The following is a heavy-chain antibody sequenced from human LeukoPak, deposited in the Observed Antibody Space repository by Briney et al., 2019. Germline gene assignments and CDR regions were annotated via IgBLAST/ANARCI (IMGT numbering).Heavy chain of an antibody. J-gene: IGHJ4*02. D-gene: IGHD2-15*01. CDR1: GGTFSSYA. Sequence: ASVKVSCKASGGTFSSYAISWVRQAPGQGLEWMGRIIPILGIANYAQKFQGRVTITADKSTSTAYMELSSLRSEDTAVYYCAREVSTGYCSGGSCSQGRGDWGQRTLVTVSS. V-gene: IGHV1-69*04. CDR2: IIPILGIA. CDR3: AREVSTGYCSGGSCSQGRGD.